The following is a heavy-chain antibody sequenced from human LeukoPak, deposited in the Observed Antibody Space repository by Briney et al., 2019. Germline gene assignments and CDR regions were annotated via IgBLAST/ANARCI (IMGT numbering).Heavy chain of an antibody. V-gene: IGHV3-53*01. CDR3: ARRAGAYSHPYDY. CDR2: IYSDNT. Sequence: GGSLRLSCTVSGFAVSSNSMSWVRQAPGKGLEWVSFIYSDNTHYSDSVKGRFTISRDNSKNTLYLQMNSLRAEDTAVYYCARRAGAYSHPYDYWGQGTLVTVSS. J-gene: IGHJ4*02. D-gene: IGHD4/OR15-4a*01. CDR1: GFAVSSNS.